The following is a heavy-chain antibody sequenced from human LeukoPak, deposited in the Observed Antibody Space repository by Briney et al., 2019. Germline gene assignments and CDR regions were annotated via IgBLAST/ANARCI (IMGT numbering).Heavy chain of an antibody. CDR2: ISGSGGSK. J-gene: IGHJ3*02. V-gene: IGHV3-23*01. D-gene: IGHD3-22*01. Sequence: GGSLRLSCAASGFTFSSYAMSWVRQAPGKGLEWFSAISGSGGSKYSAASVKGRFTISSANSKNPLYLKMNSLRAENTAVYYCAKDASRITMTLGAFDIWGQGTMVTVSS. CDR3: AKDASRITMTLGAFDI. CDR1: GFTFSSYA.